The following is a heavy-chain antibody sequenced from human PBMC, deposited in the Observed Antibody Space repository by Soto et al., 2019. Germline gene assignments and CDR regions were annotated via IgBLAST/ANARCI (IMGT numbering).Heavy chain of an antibody. J-gene: IGHJ4*02. Sequence: GGSLRLSCAASGFTFSSYAMSWVRQAPGKGLEWVSAISGSGGSTYYADSVKGRFTISRDNSKNTLYLQMNSLRAEDAAVYYCAKGLGPLVGANFDYWGQGTQVTVSS. V-gene: IGHV3-23*01. D-gene: IGHD1-26*01. CDR2: ISGSGGST. CDR3: AKGLGPLVGANFDY. CDR1: GFTFSSYA.